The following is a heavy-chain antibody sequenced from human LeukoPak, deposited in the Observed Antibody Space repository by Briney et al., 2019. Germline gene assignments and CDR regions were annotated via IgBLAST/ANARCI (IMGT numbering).Heavy chain of an antibody. CDR1: GGSISSYY. D-gene: IGHD5-24*01. J-gene: IGHJ4*02. V-gene: IGHV4-59*01. CDR2: IYYSGST. CDR3: ASSTPSRRDGYNYPLRYFDY. Sequence: SETLSLTCTVSGGSISSYYWSWIRQPPGKGLEWIGYIYYSGSTNYNPSLKSRVTISVDTSKNQFSLKLSSVTAADTAVYYCASSTPSRRDGYNYPLRYFDYWGQGTLVTVSS.